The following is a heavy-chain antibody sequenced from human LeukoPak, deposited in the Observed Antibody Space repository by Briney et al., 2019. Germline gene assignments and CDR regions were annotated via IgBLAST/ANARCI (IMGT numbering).Heavy chain of an antibody. CDR2: ISSSSSYI. D-gene: IGHD6-19*01. V-gene: IGHV3-21*01. CDR1: GFTFSSYA. Sequence: PGGSLRLSCAASGFTFSSYAMSWVRQAPGKGLEWVSSISSSSSYIYYADSVKGRFTISRDNAKNSLYLQMNSLRAEDTAVYYCARELEGAVAGLDPPYYYGMDVWGQGTTVTVSS. J-gene: IGHJ6*02. CDR3: ARELEGAVAGLDPPYYYGMDV.